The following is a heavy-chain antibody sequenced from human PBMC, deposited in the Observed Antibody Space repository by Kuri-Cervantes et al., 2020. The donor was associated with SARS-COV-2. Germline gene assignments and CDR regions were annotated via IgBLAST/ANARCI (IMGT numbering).Heavy chain of an antibody. CDR1: GSTFSIFW. D-gene: IGHD3-3*01. CDR3: ARGTLVPYYYDALDV. J-gene: IGHJ6*02. CDR2: INQDGSEK. V-gene: IGHV3-7*04. Sequence: GGSLRLSCATSGSTFSIFWMTWVRQAPGKGLEWVANINQDGSEKSYVDSVKGRFTISRDNAKNSLYLQMNSLRAEDTAVYYCARGTLVPYYYDALDVWGQGTPVTVSS.